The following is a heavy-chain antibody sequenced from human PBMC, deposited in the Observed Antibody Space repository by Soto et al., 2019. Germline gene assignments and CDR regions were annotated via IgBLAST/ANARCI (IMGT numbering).Heavy chain of an antibody. CDR1: GFTFSSYS. CDR3: AGVKGLGDLFDY. CDR2: ISSSSSYI. Sequence: ESGGGLVKPGGSLRLSCAASGFTFSSYSMNWVRQAPGKGLEWVSSISSSSSYIYYADSVRGRFTISRDNAKNSLYLQMNSLRAEDTAVYYCAGVKGLGDLFDYWGQGTLVTVSS. V-gene: IGHV3-21*01. J-gene: IGHJ4*02. D-gene: IGHD2-21*01.